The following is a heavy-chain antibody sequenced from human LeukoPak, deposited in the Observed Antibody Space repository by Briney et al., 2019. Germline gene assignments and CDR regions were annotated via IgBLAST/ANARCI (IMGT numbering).Heavy chain of an antibody. D-gene: IGHD6-13*01. CDR3: APIAAAGDFDY. J-gene: IGHJ4*02. V-gene: IGHV4-39*01. CDR2: IYYSGST. Sequence: PSETLSLTCTVSGGSVSSSSYYWGWIRQPPGKGLEWIGSIYYSGSTYYNPSLKSRVTISVDTSKNQFSLKLSSVTAADTAVYYCAPIAAAGDFDYWGQGTLVTASS. CDR1: GGSVSSSSYY.